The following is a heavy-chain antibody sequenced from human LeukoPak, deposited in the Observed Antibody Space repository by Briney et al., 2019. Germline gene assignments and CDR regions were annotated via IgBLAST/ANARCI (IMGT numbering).Heavy chain of an antibody. CDR2: ISSSSSTI. CDR3: ASLPYYDFWSGYADSFY. D-gene: IGHD3-3*01. V-gene: IGHV3-48*01. CDR1: GFTFSSYS. Sequence: PGGSLRLFCAASGFTFSSYSMNWVRQAPGKGLEWVSYISSSSSTIYYADTVKGRLTISRDNAKNSLYLQMNSLRAEDTAVYYCASLPYYDFWSGYADSFYWGQGTLVTVSS. J-gene: IGHJ4*02.